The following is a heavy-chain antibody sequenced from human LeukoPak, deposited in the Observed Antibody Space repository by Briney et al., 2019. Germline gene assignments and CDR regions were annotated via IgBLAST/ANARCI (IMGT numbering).Heavy chain of an antibody. J-gene: IGHJ4*02. CDR2: ISGSGGST. Sequence: GGSLRLSCATSGFTFSSYAMSWVRQAPGKGLEWVSAISGSGGSTYYADSVKSRFTISRDNSKNTLYLQMNSLRAEDTAVYYCARETPYSNTWTDFDFWGQGTLVTVSS. CDR1: GFTFSSYA. CDR3: ARETPYSNTWTDFDF. V-gene: IGHV3-23*01. D-gene: IGHD6-13*01.